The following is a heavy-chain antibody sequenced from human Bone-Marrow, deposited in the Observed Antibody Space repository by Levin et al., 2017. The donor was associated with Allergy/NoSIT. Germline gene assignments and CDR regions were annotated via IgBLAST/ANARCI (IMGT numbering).Heavy chain of an antibody. CDR1: GFIFNSYA. CDR3: ARDPNWSGGE. J-gene: IGHJ4*02. V-gene: IGHV3-23*01. CDR2: ISGGGGGST. Sequence: PGGSLRLSCAGTGFIFNSYAMSWVRQAPGRGLEWVSAISGGGGGSTWYADSVKGRFTISRDNGQNKVYLLMTSLRIEDTAIYYCARDPNWSGGEWGQGTLVTVSS. D-gene: IGHD2-15*01.